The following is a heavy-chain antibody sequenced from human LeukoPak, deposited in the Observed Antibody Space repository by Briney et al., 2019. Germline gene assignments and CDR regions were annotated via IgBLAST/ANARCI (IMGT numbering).Heavy chain of an antibody. Sequence: GGSLRLSCAASGFTFSSYSMNWVRQAPGKGLEWVSSISSSSSYIYYADSVKGRFTISRDNAKNSLYLQMNSLRAEDTAVYYCARVFSGSSVDAFDIWGQGTMVTVSS. D-gene: IGHD1-26*01. CDR3: ARVFSGSSVDAFDI. J-gene: IGHJ3*02. V-gene: IGHV3-21*01. CDR2: ISSSSSYI. CDR1: GFTFSSYS.